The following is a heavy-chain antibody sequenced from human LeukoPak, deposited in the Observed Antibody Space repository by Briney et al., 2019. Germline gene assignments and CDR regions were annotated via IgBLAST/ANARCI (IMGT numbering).Heavy chain of an antibody. CDR2: VSGDGDST. V-gene: IGHV3-23*01. CDR1: GFIFTNYA. D-gene: IGHD2-15*01. CDR3: AKGRSSGDSCSNY. Sequence: PGGSLRLSCAASGFIFTNYAMSWVRQPPGKGLEWVSVVSGDGDSTYYADSVKGRFTISRDNSKNTLYLQMNSLRAEDTAVYYCAKGRSSGDSCSNYWGQGALVTVSS. J-gene: IGHJ4*02.